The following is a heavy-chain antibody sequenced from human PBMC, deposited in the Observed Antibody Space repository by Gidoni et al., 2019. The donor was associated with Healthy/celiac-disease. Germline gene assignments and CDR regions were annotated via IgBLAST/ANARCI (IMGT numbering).Heavy chain of an antibody. V-gene: IGHV1-69*06. CDR1: GGPVRSAD. Sequence: QVQLVQSGAEVKKPGSSVKVSCKASGGPVRSADISWVRQAPGQGLEWMGGIIPIFGTANYAQKFQGRVTITADKSTRTAYMELSSLRSEDTAVYYCARCKWLPREYYYYYGMDVWGQGTTVTVSS. CDR2: IIPIFGTA. J-gene: IGHJ6*02. CDR3: ARCKWLPREYYYYYGMDV. D-gene: IGHD6-19*01.